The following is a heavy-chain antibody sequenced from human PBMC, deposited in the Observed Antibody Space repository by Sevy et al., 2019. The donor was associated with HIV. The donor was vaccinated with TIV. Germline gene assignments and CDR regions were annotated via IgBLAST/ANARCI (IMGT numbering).Heavy chain of an antibody. Sequence: ASVKVSCKASGYICTDYYIHWVRRAPRQGLEWIAWINSDSGVTNYAQRFQGEVTVTRDTSLSTAYLELSRLKSNDTAIYYCARLTTQPTSDLYGMDVWGQGTRVTVSS. D-gene: IGHD4-4*01. CDR1: GYICTDYY. J-gene: IGHJ6*02. CDR3: ARLTTQPTSDLYGMDV. CDR2: INSDSGVT. V-gene: IGHV1-2*02.